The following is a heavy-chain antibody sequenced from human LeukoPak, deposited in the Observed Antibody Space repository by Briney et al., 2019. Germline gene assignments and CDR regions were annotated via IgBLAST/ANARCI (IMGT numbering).Heavy chain of an antibody. CDR2: INPNSGGT. J-gene: IGHJ5*02. V-gene: IGHV1/OR15-1*04. D-gene: IGHD2-2*01. CDR3: ARAPIVVVPAAKDWFDP. Sequence: ASVKVSCKASGYIFTDYYMHWVRQAPGQELGWMGRINPNSGGTNYAQKFQGRVTITRDTSASTAYMELSSLRSEDTAVYYCARAPIVVVPAAKDWFDPWGQGTLVAVSS. CDR1: GYIFTDYY.